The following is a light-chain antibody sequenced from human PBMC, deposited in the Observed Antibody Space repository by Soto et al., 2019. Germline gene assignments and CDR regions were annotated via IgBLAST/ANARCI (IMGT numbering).Light chain of an antibody. J-gene: IGKJ3*01. CDR3: KHSYAVPSP. CDR2: EAS. Sequence: IQMTQSPSTLSASVGDRVTITCRASHNIERWMAWYQQKPGKAPSLLIFEASTLHSGVPSRSSGSGSGTDFPPTIRSRQPDDFETYSGKHSYAVPSPFGPGTSVEI. CDR1: HNIERW. V-gene: IGKV1-5*01.